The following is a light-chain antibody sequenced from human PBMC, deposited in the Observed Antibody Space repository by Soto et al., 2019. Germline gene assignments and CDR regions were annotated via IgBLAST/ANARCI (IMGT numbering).Light chain of an antibody. CDR1: QSVSSN. CDR2: GAS. CDR3: QQYNNWWT. Sequence: EIVMTQSPATLSVSPGERATLSCRASQSVSSNLAWYQKKPGQAPRLLIYGASTRATGIPTRFSGSGSGTEFTLTIRSLQSEDFAVYYCQQYNNWWTFGQGTRVEI. J-gene: IGKJ1*01. V-gene: IGKV3-15*01.